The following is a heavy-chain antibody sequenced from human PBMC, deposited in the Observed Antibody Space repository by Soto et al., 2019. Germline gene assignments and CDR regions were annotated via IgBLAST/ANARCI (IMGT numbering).Heavy chain of an antibody. J-gene: IGHJ6*02. V-gene: IGHV3-7*01. CDR1: GFTFSSYW. Sequence: EVQLVESGGGLVQPGGSLRLSCAASGFTFSSYWMSWVRQAPGKGLEWVANIKQEGSEKYYVDSVKGRFTISRDNAKNPRYLQVNGLRAEDTAVYYCARDASVVGADGEEDYSYYGMDVWGQGTTVTVSS. CDR3: ARDASVVGADGEEDYSYYGMDV. D-gene: IGHD2-15*01. CDR2: IKQEGSEK.